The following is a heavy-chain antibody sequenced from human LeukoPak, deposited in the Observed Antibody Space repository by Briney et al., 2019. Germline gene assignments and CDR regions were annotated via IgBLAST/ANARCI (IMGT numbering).Heavy chain of an antibody. D-gene: IGHD4-11*01. CDR2: IIPSSGST. J-gene: IGHJ4*02. V-gene: IGHV1-46*01. CDR3: ARSDYNDYRGLGF. CDR1: GYAFTSYH. Sequence: ASVKVSCKASGYAFTSYHIHWMRQAPGQGLGWMGIIIPSSGSTTYAQKFQGRVTMTRDTSTSTVYMELSSLTSDDTAVYFCARSDYNDYRGLGFWGQGTLVTVSS.